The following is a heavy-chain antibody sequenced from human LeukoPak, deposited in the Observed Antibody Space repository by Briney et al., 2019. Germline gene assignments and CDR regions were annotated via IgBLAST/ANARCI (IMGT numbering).Heavy chain of an antibody. D-gene: IGHD5-18*01. CDR3: ERQDTANNWFDP. Sequence: SETLSLTFTVSGGSISSYYWSWIRQPPGKGREWIGYIYYSGSTNYNPSLKGRVTISVDTSKNQFSLKLSAVTAADTAVYYCERQDTANNWFDPWGQGTLVTVSS. CDR1: GGSISSYY. CDR2: IYYSGST. V-gene: IGHV4-59*08. J-gene: IGHJ5*02.